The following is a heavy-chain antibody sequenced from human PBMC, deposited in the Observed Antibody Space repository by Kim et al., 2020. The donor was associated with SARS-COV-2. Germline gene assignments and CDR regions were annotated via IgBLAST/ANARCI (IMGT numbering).Heavy chain of an antibody. CDR1: GGSFSGYY. Sequence: SETLSLTCAVYGGSFSGYYWSWIRQPPGKGLEWIGEINHSGSTNYNPSLKSRVTISVDTSKNQFSLKLSSVTAADTAVYYCARGRGDFWSGYYNTGNWFDPWGQGTLVTVSS. V-gene: IGHV4-34*01. CDR3: ARGRGDFWSGYYNTGNWFDP. CDR2: INHSGST. J-gene: IGHJ5*02. D-gene: IGHD3-3*01.